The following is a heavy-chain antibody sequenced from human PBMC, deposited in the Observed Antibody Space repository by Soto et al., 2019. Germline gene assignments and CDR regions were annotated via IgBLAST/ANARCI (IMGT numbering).Heavy chain of an antibody. J-gene: IGHJ4*02. CDR1: GFSLHTHAVG. CDR2: VYWDDDK. D-gene: IGHD3-10*01. V-gene: IGHV2-5*02. CDR3: AHAAFGEFVGSLGY. Sequence: QITLKESGPTLVKPTQTLTLTCTFSGFSLHTHAVGVGWIRQPPGKALEWLALVYWDDDKRYNLFLKSRLAITKDTSKNQVVLTMTNMDPVDTATYYCAHAAFGEFVGSLGYWGQGTLVTVSS.